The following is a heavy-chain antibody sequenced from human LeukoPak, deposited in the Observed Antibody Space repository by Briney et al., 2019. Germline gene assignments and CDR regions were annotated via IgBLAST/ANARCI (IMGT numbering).Heavy chain of an antibody. D-gene: IGHD3-10*01. J-gene: IGHJ3*02. CDR1: GGSISSGGYY. CDR3: AREREVREISDAFDI. V-gene: IGHV4-39*07. CDR2: INHSGST. Sequence: PSETLSHTCTVSGGSISSGGYYWSWIRQPPGKGLEWIGEINHSGSTNYNPSLKSRVTISVDTSKNQFSLKLSSVTAADTAVYYCAREREVREISDAFDIWGQGTMVTVSS.